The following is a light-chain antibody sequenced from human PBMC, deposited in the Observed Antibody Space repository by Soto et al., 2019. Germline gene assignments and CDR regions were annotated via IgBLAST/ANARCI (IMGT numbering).Light chain of an antibody. CDR3: QQYNKWPLT. Sequence: EIVMTQSPATLSVSPGERATLSCRASQSVSNNLAWYQQKPGQAPRLLIYHASTRATGIPARFSGSVSGTEFTLTISSLQSEDFAVYYCQQYNKWPLTVGGGTKVEIK. CDR2: HAS. CDR1: QSVSNN. V-gene: IGKV3-15*01. J-gene: IGKJ4*01.